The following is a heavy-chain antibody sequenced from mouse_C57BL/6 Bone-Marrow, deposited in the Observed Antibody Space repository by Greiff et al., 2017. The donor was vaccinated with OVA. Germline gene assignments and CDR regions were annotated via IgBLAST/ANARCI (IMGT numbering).Heavy chain of an antibody. CDR3: ARGDDYDRAMDY. Sequence: QVQLQQPGAELVRPGTSVKLSCKASGYTFTSYWMHWVKQRPGQGLEWIGVIDPSDSYTNYNQKFKGKATLTVDTSSSTAYMQLSSLTSEDSAVYYCARGDDYDRAMDYWGQGTSVTVSS. D-gene: IGHD2-4*01. J-gene: IGHJ4*01. V-gene: IGHV1-59*01. CDR1: GYTFTSYW. CDR2: IDPSDSYT.